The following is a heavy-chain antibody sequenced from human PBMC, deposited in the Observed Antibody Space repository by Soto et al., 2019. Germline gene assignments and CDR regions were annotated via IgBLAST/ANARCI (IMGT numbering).Heavy chain of an antibody. CDR1: GFTFSSYD. J-gene: IGHJ4*02. D-gene: IGHD1-7*01. CDR3: VRRVPGNYDY. CDR2: ISSNGGTT. V-gene: IGHV3-64*01. Sequence: EVQLAESGGGMVQPGGSLRLSCVASGFTFSSYDMHWVRQTPGKGLEYVSSISSNGGTTYYGNSVKGRFTISRDNSKNTLYLQMGSLRAEDMAVYYCVRRVPGNYDYWAQGTLVTVSS.